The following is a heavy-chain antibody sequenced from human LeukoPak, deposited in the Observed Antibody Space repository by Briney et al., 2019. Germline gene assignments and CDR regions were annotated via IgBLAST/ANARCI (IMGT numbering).Heavy chain of an antibody. CDR2: IYYSGNT. V-gene: IGHV4-39*01. CDR3: ARQTGSGLFILP. D-gene: IGHD3/OR15-3a*01. J-gene: IGHJ4*02. Sequence: SETLSLTCTVSGVSISSSNSYWGWLRQPPGRGLEWIGSIYYSGNTYYNASLKSQVSISTDTSKNQFSLRLTSVTAADTAVYYCARQTGSGLFILPGGQGTLVTVSS. CDR1: GVSISSSNSY.